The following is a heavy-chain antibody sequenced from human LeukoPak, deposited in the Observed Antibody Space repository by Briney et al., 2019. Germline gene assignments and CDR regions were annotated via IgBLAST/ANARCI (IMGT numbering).Heavy chain of an antibody. J-gene: IGHJ5*02. V-gene: IGHV4-34*01. CDR2: INHSVST. CDR3: ARGPTYYYDSSGYP. CDR1: GGSFSGYY. D-gene: IGHD3-22*01. Sequence: PSETLALTCAVYGGSFSGYYWSWVRQPPGKGLEWIGEINHSVSTNYDPSLKSRVTISVDTPKNQFSLKLSSVTATDTAVYYCARGPTYYYDSSGYPWGQGTLVTVSS.